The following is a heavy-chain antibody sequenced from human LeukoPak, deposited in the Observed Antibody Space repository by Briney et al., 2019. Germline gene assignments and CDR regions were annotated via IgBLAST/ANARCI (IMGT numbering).Heavy chain of an antibody. CDR3: ARRVEMATSFFDY. D-gene: IGHD5-24*01. CDR2: IYPGDSDT. J-gene: IGHJ4*02. CDR1: GYSFTSYW. V-gene: IGHV5-51*01. Sequence: GESLKISCKGSGYSFTSYWIGWGRAMPGKGLEWMGIIYPGDSDTRYSPSFQGQVTISADKSISTAYLQWSSLKASDTAMYYCARRVEMATSFFDYWGQGTLVTVSS.